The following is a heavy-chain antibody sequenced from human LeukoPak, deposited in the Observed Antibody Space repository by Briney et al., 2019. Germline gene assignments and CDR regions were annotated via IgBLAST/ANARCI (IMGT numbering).Heavy chain of an antibody. Sequence: PSETLSLTCSVSGGYISSYYWSWIRQPPGKGLEWIGYIYYSGSTNYNSSLKSRVTISVDTSKNQFSLKLSSVTAADTAIYYCARDFSSSSTVYYYYYMDVWGKGTTVTVSS. CDR1: GGYISSYY. J-gene: IGHJ6*03. V-gene: IGHV4-59*12. D-gene: IGHD6-6*01. CDR2: IYYSGST. CDR3: ARDFSSSSTVYYYYYMDV.